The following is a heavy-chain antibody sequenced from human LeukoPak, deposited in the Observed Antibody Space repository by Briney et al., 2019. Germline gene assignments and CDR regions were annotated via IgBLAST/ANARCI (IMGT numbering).Heavy chain of an antibody. CDR2: ISGSSKTI. CDR3: ARDYFALGGDAFVM. J-gene: IGHJ3*02. Sequence: GGSLRLSCAASKFTITNNCMIWVRQTPGKGLEWVSYISGSSKTIYYADSVRGRFTISRDNAKNSLSLQMNSLRVEDTAIYYCARDYFALGGDAFVMWGQGTMVTVSS. V-gene: IGHV3-48*04. D-gene: IGHD3-9*01. CDR1: KFTITNNC.